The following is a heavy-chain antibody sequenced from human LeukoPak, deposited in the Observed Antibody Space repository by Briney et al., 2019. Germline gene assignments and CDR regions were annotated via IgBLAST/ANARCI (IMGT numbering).Heavy chain of an antibody. V-gene: IGHV3-23*01. CDR1: GAAFTKYG. CDR2: ISRSGDIT. J-gene: IGHJ4*02. CDR3: ATEGFYY. Sequence: GGSLRLSCAASGAAFTKYGMKWVRQAAGAGLEYISGISRSGDITHYADSVKGRFTISRDNVQNTLYLQMNSLRADDTALYFCATEGFYYWGPGTQVTVSS.